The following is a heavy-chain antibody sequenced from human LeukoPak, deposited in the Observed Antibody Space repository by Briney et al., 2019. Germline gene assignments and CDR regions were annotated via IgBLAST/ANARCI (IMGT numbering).Heavy chain of an antibody. D-gene: IGHD1-26*01. CDR3: AEGSGSS. CDR1: GXGSGYTFTNYW. J-gene: IGHJ5*02. Sequence: SGESLKISCKGSGXGSGYTFTNYWIGWVRQRPGKGLEWMGIIYPGDSETRYSPSFQGHVTISADKSISTAYLLWSSLKASDTAMYYCAEGSGSSWGQGTLVTVSS. V-gene: IGHV5-51*01. CDR2: IYPGDSET.